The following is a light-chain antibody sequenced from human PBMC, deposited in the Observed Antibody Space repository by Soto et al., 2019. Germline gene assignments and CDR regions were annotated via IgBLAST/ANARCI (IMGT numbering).Light chain of an antibody. V-gene: IGLV2-14*02. J-gene: IGLJ1*01. Sequence: QSVLTQPASVSGSPGQSITISCTGTSSDVGSYDLVSWYQQHPGKAPKLMIYEVSNRPSGVSNRFSGSKSGNTASLTISGLQAEDEADYYCSSFRSGSTLFGTGTKLTVL. CDR2: EVS. CDR1: SSDVGSYDL. CDR3: SSFRSGSTL.